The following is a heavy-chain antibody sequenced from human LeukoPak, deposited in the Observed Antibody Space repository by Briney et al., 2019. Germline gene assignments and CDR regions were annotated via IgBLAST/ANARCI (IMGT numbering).Heavy chain of an antibody. CDR1: GGSFSGYY. Sequence: SETLSLTCAVYGGSFSGYYWSWIRQPPGKGLEWIGEINHSGSTNYNPSLKSRVTISVDTSKNQFSLRLSSVTAADTAVYYCASPAVRDGYNWGDYWGQGTLVTVSS. D-gene: IGHD5-24*01. CDR3: ASPAVRDGYNWGDY. V-gene: IGHV4-34*01. CDR2: INHSGST. J-gene: IGHJ4*02.